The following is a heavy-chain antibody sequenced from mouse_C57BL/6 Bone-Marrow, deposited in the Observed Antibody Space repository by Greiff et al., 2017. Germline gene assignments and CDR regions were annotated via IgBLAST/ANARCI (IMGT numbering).Heavy chain of an antibody. Sequence: EVKLMESGGGLVKPGGSLKLSCAASGFTFSDYGMHWVRQAPEKGLEWVAYISRGSSTIYYADTVKGRFTISRDNAKNTLFLQMTSLRSEDTAMYYCARGYLDYWGQGTTLTVSS. D-gene: IGHD2-2*01. J-gene: IGHJ2*01. CDR2: ISRGSSTI. CDR1: GFTFSDYG. CDR3: ARGYLDY. V-gene: IGHV5-17*01.